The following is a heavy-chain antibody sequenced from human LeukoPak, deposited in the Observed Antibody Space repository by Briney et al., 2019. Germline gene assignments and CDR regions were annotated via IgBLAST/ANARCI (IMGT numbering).Heavy chain of an antibody. CDR3: ASMAVPGDYGDYGVGYYYYYMDV. CDR2: ISSSSSYI. V-gene: IGHV3-21*01. J-gene: IGHJ6*03. CDR1: GFTVSSNY. D-gene: IGHD4-17*01. Sequence: NPGGSLRLSCAASGFTVSSNYMSWVRQAPGKGLEWVSSISSSSSYIYYADSVKGRFTISRDNAKNSLYLQMNSLRAEDTAVYYCASMAVPGDYGDYGVGYYYYYMDVWGKGTTVTVSS.